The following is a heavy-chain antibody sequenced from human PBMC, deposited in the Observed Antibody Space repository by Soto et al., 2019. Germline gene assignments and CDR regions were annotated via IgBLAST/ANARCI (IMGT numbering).Heavy chain of an antibody. Sequence: QVQLVQSGAEVKTPGSSVKVSCKASGGSFTTYSISWVRQAPGQGLEWMGGIIPISGTPNYAQKFQGRVTITADKYTTTAYMELNILRFEDTAVYYCARGVGRTVRGVNLYYYYDMDVCGQGTTVTVPS. CDR1: GGSFTTYS. V-gene: IGHV1-69*06. CDR2: IIPISGTP. J-gene: IGHJ6*02. D-gene: IGHD3-10*01. CDR3: ARGVGRTVRGVNLYYYYDMDV.